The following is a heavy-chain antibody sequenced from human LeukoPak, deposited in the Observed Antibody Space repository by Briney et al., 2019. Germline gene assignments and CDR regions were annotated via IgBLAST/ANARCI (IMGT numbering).Heavy chain of an antibody. CDR3: ARGSGSFGVVPSYFDY. J-gene: IGHJ4*02. Sequence: KTGRSLRFSCAASGFTFSSYSMNWVRQAPGKGLEWVSSISSSSSYIYYADSVKGRFTISRDNAKNSLYLQMNSLRAEDTAVYYCARGSGSFGVVPSYFDYWGQGTLVTVSS. V-gene: IGHV3-21*01. CDR1: GFTFSSYS. CDR2: ISSSSSYI. D-gene: IGHD3-3*01.